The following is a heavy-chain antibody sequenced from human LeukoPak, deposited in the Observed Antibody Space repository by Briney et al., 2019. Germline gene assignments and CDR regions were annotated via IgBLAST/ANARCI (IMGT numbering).Heavy chain of an antibody. J-gene: IGHJ6*03. Sequence: ASVKVSCKASGYTFTSYDINWVRQATGQGLEWMGWINPNSGNTGYAQKFQGRVPMTRSTSISTAYMELSSLRSEDTAVYYCARGGYSSGWYDYYYYMDVWGKGTTVTISS. CDR1: GYTFTSYD. CDR3: ARGGYSSGWYDYYYYMDV. D-gene: IGHD6-19*01. V-gene: IGHV1-8*01. CDR2: INPNSGNT.